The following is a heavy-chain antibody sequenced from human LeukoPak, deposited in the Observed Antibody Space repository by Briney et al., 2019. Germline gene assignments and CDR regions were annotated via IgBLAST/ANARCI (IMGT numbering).Heavy chain of an antibody. J-gene: IGHJ4*02. CDR1: GGTFSSYA. Sequence: ASVKVSCKASGGTFSSYAISWVRQATGQGLEWMGWMNPNSGNTGYAQKFQGRVTMTRNTSISTAHMELGSLRSEDTAVYYCARGAGKGDWGQGTLVTVSS. V-gene: IGHV1-8*02. CDR3: ARGAGKGD. CDR2: MNPNSGNT. D-gene: IGHD1-26*01.